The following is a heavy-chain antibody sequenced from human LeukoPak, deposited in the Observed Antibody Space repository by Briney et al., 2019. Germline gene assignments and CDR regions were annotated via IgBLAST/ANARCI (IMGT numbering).Heavy chain of an antibody. V-gene: IGHV4-34*01. Sequence: SETLSLTCAVYGGSFSGYYWSWIRQPPGKGLEWIGEINHSGSTNYNPSLKSRVTISVDTSKNQFSLKLSSVTAADTAVFYCARHTVGGGVARDPYYFDYWGQGTLVTVSS. CDR3: ARHTVGGGVARDPYYFDY. CDR1: GGSFSGYY. CDR2: INHSGST. D-gene: IGHD3-3*01. J-gene: IGHJ4*02.